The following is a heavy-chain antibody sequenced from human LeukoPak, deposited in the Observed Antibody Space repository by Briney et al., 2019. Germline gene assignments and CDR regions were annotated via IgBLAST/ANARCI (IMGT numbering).Heavy chain of an antibody. V-gene: IGHV1-2*02. Sequence: ASVSVYYGASRYTFTGYNILWVRQAPGQGLEWMGWINPNSGGTNYAQKFQGRVTMTRDMSISTAYMELSRLISGDTAVYYCARSMDMAAPTDYWGQGTLVTVSS. D-gene: IGHD6-25*01. CDR3: ARSMDMAAPTDY. CDR2: INPNSGGT. J-gene: IGHJ4*02. CDR1: RYTFTGYN.